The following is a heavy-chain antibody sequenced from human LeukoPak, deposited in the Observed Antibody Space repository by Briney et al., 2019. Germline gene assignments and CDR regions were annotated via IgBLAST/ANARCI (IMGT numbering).Heavy chain of an antibody. J-gene: IGHJ4*02. CDR1: GFTFRSYA. D-gene: IGHD6-19*01. Sequence: GGSLRPSCAASGFTFRSYAMGWVRQAPGKGLEWVSAISGSGGSTYYADSVKGRFTISRDNSKNTLYLQMNSLRAEDTAVYYCAKIRRGWCQFDYWGQGTLVTVSS. CDR3: AKIRRGWCQFDY. V-gene: IGHV3-23*01. CDR2: ISGSGGST.